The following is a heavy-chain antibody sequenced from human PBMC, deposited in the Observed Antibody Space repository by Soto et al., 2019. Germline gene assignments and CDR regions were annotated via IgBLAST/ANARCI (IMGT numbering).Heavy chain of an antibody. CDR1: RGSVRSGTYY. CDR2: IYHSGST. CDR3: ARDYGASWYNLDY. Sequence: SETLSLTCTVSRGSVRSGTYYWSWIRQPPGKGLEWIGNIYHSGSTKYNPSLGSRVTISVDKSKNQFSLKLSSVTAADTAVYYCARDYGASWYNLDYWGHVTLVTVSS. J-gene: IGHJ4*01. V-gene: IGHV4-61*01. D-gene: IGHD6-13*01.